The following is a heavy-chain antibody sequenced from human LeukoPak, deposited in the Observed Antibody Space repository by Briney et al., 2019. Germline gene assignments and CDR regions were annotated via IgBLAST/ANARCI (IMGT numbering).Heavy chain of an antibody. Sequence: PGGSLRLSCEASGFTVSSNYMSWVRQAPGKGLEWVSVIYSGGSTYYADSVKGRFSFYRDNSKNTLYLQMNSLRAEDTAVYYGARDHSPEYNSSAGYFQLWGQGTLVTVSS. V-gene: IGHV3-66*01. CDR3: ARDHSPEYNSSAGYFQL. CDR2: IYSGGST. J-gene: IGHJ1*01. D-gene: IGHD6-6*01. CDR1: GFTVSSNY.